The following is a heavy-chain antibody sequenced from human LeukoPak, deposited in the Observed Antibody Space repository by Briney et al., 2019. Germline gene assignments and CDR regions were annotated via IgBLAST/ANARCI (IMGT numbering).Heavy chain of an antibody. CDR3: ARRTMIFGVAAYMDV. D-gene: IGHD3-3*01. CDR1: SGSISSSHYY. J-gene: IGHJ6*03. Sequence: SETLSLTCSVSSGSISSSHYYWGWIRQPPGKGLEWIGSIHYSGSTDYNTSLRSRLTISVDMSKNQFSLKMRSVTAADTAIYYCARRTMIFGVAAYMDVWGKGTTVTVSS. V-gene: IGHV4-39*01. CDR2: IHYSGST.